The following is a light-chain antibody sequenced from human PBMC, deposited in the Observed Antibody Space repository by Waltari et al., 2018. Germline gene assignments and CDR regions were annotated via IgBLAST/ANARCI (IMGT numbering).Light chain of an antibody. Sequence: DIQMTQSPSTLSASVGDRVTITCRASQSISSWLAWYQQKPGKAPKLLIYRASSLESGVPSRFSGSGSGTEFTLTISSLQPDDFATYYCQQYNSYPYTFGQGTKLEIK. J-gene: IGKJ2*01. CDR1: QSISSW. V-gene: IGKV1-5*03. CDR3: QQYNSYPYT. CDR2: RAS.